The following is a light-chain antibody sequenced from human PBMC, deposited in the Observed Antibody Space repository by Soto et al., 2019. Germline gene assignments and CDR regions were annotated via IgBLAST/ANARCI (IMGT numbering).Light chain of an antibody. CDR1: QSVSSNS. J-gene: IGKJ4*01. V-gene: IGKV3-20*01. CDR3: QQYGSSPLT. Sequence: EIVLTQSPGTLSLSPGEGDTLSCRASQSVSSNSLAWYQQKPGQAPRLLIYGASSRATGIPDRFSGSGSGTHFTLTINRLEPEDFAEYYCQQYGSSPLTFGGGTKVEIK. CDR2: GAS.